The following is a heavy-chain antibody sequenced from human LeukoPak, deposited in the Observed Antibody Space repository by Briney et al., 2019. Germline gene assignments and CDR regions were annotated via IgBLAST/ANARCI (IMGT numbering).Heavy chain of an antibody. CDR1: GYSISSGHF. CDR2: FSHSGIT. Sequence: PSETLSLTCVVSGYSISSGHFWGWIRQPPGKGLEWIGDFSHSGITSYRPPLKSRVTISVDTSNNQFSLKLTSATAADAADYYCARGRDPDYWGQGTLVTVAS. CDR3: ARGRDPDY. J-gene: IGHJ4*02. V-gene: IGHV4-38-2*01.